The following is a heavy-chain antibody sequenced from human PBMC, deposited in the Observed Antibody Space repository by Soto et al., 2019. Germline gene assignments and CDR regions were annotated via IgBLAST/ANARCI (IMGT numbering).Heavy chain of an antibody. CDR1: GGSFSGYY. V-gene: IGHV4-34*01. Sequence: QVQLQQWGAGLLKPSETLSLTCAVYGGSFSGYYWSWIRQPPGKGLEWIGAINHSGSTNYNPSLKSRVTISVDTSKNQFSLKLSSVTAADTAVYYCARGIGYCSGGSCYVFDYWAQGTLVTVSS. D-gene: IGHD2-15*01. J-gene: IGHJ4*02. CDR2: INHSGST. CDR3: ARGIGYCSGGSCYVFDY.